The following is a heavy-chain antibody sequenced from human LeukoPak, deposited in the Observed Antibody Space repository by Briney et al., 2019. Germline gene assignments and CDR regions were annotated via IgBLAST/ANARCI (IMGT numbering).Heavy chain of an antibody. J-gene: IGHJ4*02. D-gene: IGHD3-10*01. Sequence: PSETLSLTCTVSGGSISSQYWSLIRQPPGKGLEWIGYICYSGITKYSPSLKSRVTISVDTSKNQFSLRLTSATAADTAVYYCARTSYHYNSGDYGWYFDYWGQGTLVTVSA. V-gene: IGHV4-59*11. CDR3: ARTSYHYNSGDYGWYFDY. CDR2: ICYSGIT. CDR1: GGSISSQY.